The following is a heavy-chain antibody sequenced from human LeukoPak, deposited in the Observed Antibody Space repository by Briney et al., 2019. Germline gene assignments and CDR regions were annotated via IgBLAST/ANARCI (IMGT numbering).Heavy chain of an antibody. CDR3: ARAGQYCSSTSCQHRRYYYGMDV. J-gene: IGHJ6*04. CDR1: GYTFTSYG. Sequence: SVKVSCKAFGYTFTSYGVSWVRRAPGQGLEGMGWISVYNGNTTYEQKLQGRVTMTTDTSTSTAYMELRSLRSDDTAVYYCARAGQYCSSTSCQHRRYYYGMDVWGKGTTVTVSS. V-gene: IGHV1-18*04. CDR2: ISVYNGNT. D-gene: IGHD2-2*01.